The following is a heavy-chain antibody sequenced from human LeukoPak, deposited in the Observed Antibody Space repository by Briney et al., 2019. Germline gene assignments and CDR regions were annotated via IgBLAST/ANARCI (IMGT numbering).Heavy chain of an antibody. D-gene: IGHD5-12*01. CDR3: ARDPSGGIVATHYFGY. CDR1: GYTFTGYY. V-gene: IGHV1-2*02. CDR2: INPNSGGT. J-gene: IGHJ4*02. Sequence: VASVKVSCKASGYTFTGYYMHWVRQAPGQGLEWMGWINPNSGGTNYAQKFQGRVTMTRDTSISTAYMELSRLRSDDTAVYYCARDPSGGIVATHYFGYWGQGTLVTVSS.